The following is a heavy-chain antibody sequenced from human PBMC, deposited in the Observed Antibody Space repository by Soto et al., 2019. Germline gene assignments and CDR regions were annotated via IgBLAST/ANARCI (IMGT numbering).Heavy chain of an antibody. V-gene: IGHV3-23*01. Sequence: GGSLRLSCAASGLAFSTYAMAWVRQAPGKGLEWVSTISGSGFSTYYADSVKGRFTISRDNSKNTLYLQMKSLRVEDTAVYYCATDLRESCGGGHFDATPAPWGQGNLVTVSS. D-gene: IGHD2-21*01. CDR1: GLAFSTYA. J-gene: IGHJ5*02. CDR3: ATDLRESCGGGHFDATPAP. CDR2: ISGSGFST.